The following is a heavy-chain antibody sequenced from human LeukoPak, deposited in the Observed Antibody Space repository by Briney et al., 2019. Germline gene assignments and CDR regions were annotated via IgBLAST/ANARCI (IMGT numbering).Heavy chain of an antibody. J-gene: IGHJ6*02. V-gene: IGHV3-74*01. D-gene: IGHD3-3*01. CDR3: AREQYPTYYDFWSGSIGMDV. CDR2: INSDGSWT. CDR1: GNYW. Sequence: PGGSLRLSCAASGNYWMHWVRQAPGKGLVWVSHINSDGSWTSYADSVKGRFTISRDNAKNSLYLQMNSLRAEDTAVYYCAREQYPTYYDFWSGSIGMDVWGQGTTVTVSS.